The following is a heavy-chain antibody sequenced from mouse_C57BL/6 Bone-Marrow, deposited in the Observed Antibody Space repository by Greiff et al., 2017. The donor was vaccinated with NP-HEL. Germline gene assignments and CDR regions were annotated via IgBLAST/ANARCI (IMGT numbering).Heavy chain of an antibody. V-gene: IGHV1-74*01. J-gene: IGHJ2*01. D-gene: IGHD2-4*01. CDR2: LHPSDSDT. CDR3: AILAIYDYVDY. Sequence: QVQLQQPGAELVKPGASVKVSCKASGYTFTSYWMHWVKQRPGQGLEWIGRLHPSDSDTNYNQKFKGKATLTVDKSSSTAYMQLSSLTSEDSAVYYCAILAIYDYVDYWGQGTTLTVSS. CDR1: GYTFTSYW.